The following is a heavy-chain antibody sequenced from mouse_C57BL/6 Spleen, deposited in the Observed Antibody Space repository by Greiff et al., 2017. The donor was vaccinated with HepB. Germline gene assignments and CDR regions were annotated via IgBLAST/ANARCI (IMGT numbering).Heavy chain of an antibody. D-gene: IGHD1-1*01. CDR2: IRNKANGYTT. V-gene: IGHV7-3*01. CDR1: GFTFTDYY. Sequence: EVQGVESGGGLVQPGGSLSLSCAASGFTFTDYYMSWVRQPPGKALEWLGFIRNKANGYTTEYSASVKGRFTISRDNSQSILYLQMNALRAEDSATYYCARSLYYGSSHYYAMDYWGQGTSVTVSS. CDR3: ARSLYYGSSHYYAMDY. J-gene: IGHJ4*01.